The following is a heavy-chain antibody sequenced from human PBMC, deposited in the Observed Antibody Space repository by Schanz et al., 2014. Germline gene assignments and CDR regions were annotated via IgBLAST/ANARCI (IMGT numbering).Heavy chain of an antibody. J-gene: IGHJ3*01. CDR1: GITFSGYS. V-gene: IGHV3-48*01. D-gene: IGHD3-16*01. Sequence: EVQLVESGGGLAQPGGSLRLSCAASGITFSGYSMNWVRQAPGKGLEWVSCISGSSSTKYYADSVKGRFTISRDNGKKALYQKINDGGAGNTGVYSGAGDYELDVSLPRHDAFDVWGQGTGXTVS. CDR2: ISGSSSTK. CDR3: AGDYELDVSLPRHDAFDV.